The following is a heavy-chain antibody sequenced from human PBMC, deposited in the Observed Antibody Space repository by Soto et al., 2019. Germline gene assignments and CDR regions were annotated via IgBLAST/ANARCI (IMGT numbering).Heavy chain of an antibody. V-gene: IGHV1-69*01. J-gene: IGHJ4*02. Sequence: QVQLVQAGAEVKQPGSSVKVSCKASGGTFSSYAISWVRQAPGQGLEWMGGIIPIFGTANYAQKFQGRVTITADESTSTAYMELSSLRSEDTAVYYCAREYCSGGSCYATFDYWGQGTLVTVSS. D-gene: IGHD2-15*01. CDR1: GGTFSSYA. CDR3: AREYCSGGSCYATFDY. CDR2: IIPIFGTA.